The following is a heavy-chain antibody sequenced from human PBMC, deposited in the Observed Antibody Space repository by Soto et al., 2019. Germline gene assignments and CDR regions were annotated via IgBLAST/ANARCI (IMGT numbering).Heavy chain of an antibody. CDR3: AGYCSSSSCPVDQYFTLEV. V-gene: IGHV4-59*01. Sequence: PSDTLSLTCNVSGGSFYPYYWNWIRQSPGKRLEWIGYISAGGSPIYHTSLTSQVNISVDTSKKQVSLKLTSAGAADTARYFCAGYCSSSSCPVDQYFTLEVWGQGTTVAVS. D-gene: IGHD2-2*01. CDR1: GGSFYPYY. CDR2: ISAGGSP. J-gene: IGHJ6*02.